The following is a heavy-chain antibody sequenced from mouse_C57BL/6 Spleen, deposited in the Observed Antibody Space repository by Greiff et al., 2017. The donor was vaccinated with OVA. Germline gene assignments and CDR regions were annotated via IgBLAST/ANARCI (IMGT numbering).Heavy chain of an antibody. CDR3: AREGTNWYYFDY. D-gene: IGHD4-1*01. J-gene: IGHJ2*01. CDR2: INPYNGGT. Sequence: EVQLQQSGPVLVKPGASVKMSCKASGYTFTDYYMNWVKQSHGKSLEWIGVINPYNGGTSYNQKFKGKATLTVDKSSSTAYMELNSLTSEDSAVYYCAREGTNWYYFDYWGQGTTLTVSS. CDR1: GYTFTDYY. V-gene: IGHV1-19*01.